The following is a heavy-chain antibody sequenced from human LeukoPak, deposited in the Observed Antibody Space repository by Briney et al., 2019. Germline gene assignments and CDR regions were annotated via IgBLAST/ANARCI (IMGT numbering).Heavy chain of an antibody. Sequence: GRSLRLSCAASGFTFDDYAMHWVRHVPGKGLEWDSGINWNSGSMDYADSVKGRFTISRDNARNSLFLQMNSLRAEDTAFYYCAKDRGSVAGANYFDYWGQGTLVTVSS. D-gene: IGHD6-19*01. CDR2: INWNSGSM. CDR3: AKDRGSVAGANYFDY. CDR1: GFTFDDYA. J-gene: IGHJ4*02. V-gene: IGHV3-9*01.